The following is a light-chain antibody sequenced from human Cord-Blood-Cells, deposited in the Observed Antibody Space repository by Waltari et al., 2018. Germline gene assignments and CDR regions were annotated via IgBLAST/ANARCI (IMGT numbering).Light chain of an antibody. Sequence: QSALTQPASVSGSPGQSITIPCTGTSSDVGGYNYVSWYQKHPGKVPKLMIYDVSNPPSGVTNRFSGSKSGNTASLTISGLQAEDEADYYCSSYTSSSTWVFGGGTKLTVL. V-gene: IGLV2-14*03. CDR2: DVS. J-gene: IGLJ3*02. CDR1: SSDVGGYNY. CDR3: SSYTSSSTWV.